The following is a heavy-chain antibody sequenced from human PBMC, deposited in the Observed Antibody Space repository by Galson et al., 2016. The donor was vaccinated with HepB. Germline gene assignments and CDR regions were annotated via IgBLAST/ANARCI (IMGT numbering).Heavy chain of an antibody. CDR2: IGGTHTAT. D-gene: IGHD3-3*01. CDR3: AELEEGEWSTSQYFEY. CDR1: GFTFSLQT. J-gene: IGHJ4*02. V-gene: IGHV3-23*01. Sequence: SLRLSCAASGFTFSLQTMAWVRQAPGKGLEWVSGIGGTHTATFYTDSVKGRFTVSRDNSKNTLYLQMDRLRAEDTAVYFCAELEEGEWSTSQYFEYWGQGTLVTVSS.